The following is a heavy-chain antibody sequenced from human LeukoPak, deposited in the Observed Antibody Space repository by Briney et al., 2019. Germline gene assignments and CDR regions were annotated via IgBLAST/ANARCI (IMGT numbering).Heavy chain of an antibody. V-gene: IGHV1-2*02. Sequence: ASVKVSCKASGYTFTGYYMHWVRQAPGQGLEWMGWINPNSGGTNYAQKFQGRVTMTRDTSISTAYMELSRLRSDDTAVYYCARVPTGTGKALDIWGQGTMVTVSS. D-gene: IGHD4-17*01. CDR3: ARVPTGTGKALDI. CDR1: GYTFTGYY. CDR2: INPNSGGT. J-gene: IGHJ3*02.